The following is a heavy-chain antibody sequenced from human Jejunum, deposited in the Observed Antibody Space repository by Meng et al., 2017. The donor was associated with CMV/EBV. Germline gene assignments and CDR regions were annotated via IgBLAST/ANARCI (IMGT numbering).Heavy chain of an antibody. J-gene: IGHJ6*02. CDR2: ITGSGGST. CDR3: ANVGRDV. CDR1: GFCLSSYA. Sequence: LKISCAASGFCLSSYAMTWVRQAPGKGLEWVSGITGSGGSTYYADSVKGRFTISRDNSKNTLYLQMNSLRAEDTAVYYCANVGRDVWGQGTTVTVSS. V-gene: IGHV3-23*01. D-gene: IGHD3-10*01.